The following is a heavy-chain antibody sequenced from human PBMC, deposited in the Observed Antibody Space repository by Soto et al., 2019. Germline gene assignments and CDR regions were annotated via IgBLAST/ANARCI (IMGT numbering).Heavy chain of an antibody. CDR3: ARGADVVQTAHVTLDP. CDR2: ISGSGSTI. V-gene: IGHV3-23*01. CDR1: GFTFSSYA. J-gene: IGHJ5*02. Sequence: GGSLRLSCAASGFTFSSYAVSWVRQAPGKGPEWISSISGSGSTIYYADSVKGRFTISRDNSKNTLYLQMSSLRAEDTAVYYCARGADVVQTAHVTLDPWGQGTLVTVSS. D-gene: IGHD2-15*01.